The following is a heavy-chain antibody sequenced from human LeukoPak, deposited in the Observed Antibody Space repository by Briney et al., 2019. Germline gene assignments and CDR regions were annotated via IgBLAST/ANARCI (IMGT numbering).Heavy chain of an antibody. CDR2: IWYDGSNK. Sequence: SGGSLRLSCAASGFTFSSYGMHWVRQAPGKGLEWVAVIWYDGSNKYYADSVKGRFTISRDNSKNTLYLQMNSLRAEDTAVYYCARGRGDDFWSGYYYYFDYWGQGTLVTVSS. D-gene: IGHD3-3*01. V-gene: IGHV3-33*01. J-gene: IGHJ4*02. CDR1: GFTFSSYG. CDR3: ARGRGDDFWSGYYYYFDY.